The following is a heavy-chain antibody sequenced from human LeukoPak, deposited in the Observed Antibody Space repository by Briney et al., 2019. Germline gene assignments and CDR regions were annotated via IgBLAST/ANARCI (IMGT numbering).Heavy chain of an antibody. CDR1: GFTFSSYS. CDR2: ISSSSSTI. J-gene: IGHJ4*02. CDR3: AKDLAGSGSYSFDY. V-gene: IGHV3-48*01. D-gene: IGHD1-26*01. Sequence: GGSLRLSCAASGFTFSSYSMNWVRQAPGKGLEWVSYISSSSSTIYYADSVKGRFTISRDNSKNTMYLQRNSLRAEDTAVYYCAKDLAGSGSYSFDYWGQGTLVTVSS.